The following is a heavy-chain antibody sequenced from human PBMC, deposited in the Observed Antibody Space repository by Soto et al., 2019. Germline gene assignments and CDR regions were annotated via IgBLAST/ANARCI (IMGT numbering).Heavy chain of an antibody. Sequence: QVQLQQWGAGLLKPSETLSLTCAVYGGSFSGYYWSWIRQPPGKGLEWIGEINHSGSTNYNPSLKSRVTIAVDTSQNQFSLKLSSVTAADTAVYYCALSNYYCSGADFDYWGQGNLVTVSS. CDR1: GGSFSGYY. CDR3: ALSNYYCSGADFDY. V-gene: IGHV4-34*01. CDR2: INHSGST. D-gene: IGHD3-10*01. J-gene: IGHJ4*02.